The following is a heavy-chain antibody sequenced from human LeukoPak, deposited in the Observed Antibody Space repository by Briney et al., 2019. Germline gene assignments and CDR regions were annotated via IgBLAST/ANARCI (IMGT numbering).Heavy chain of an antibody. CDR2: ISSSSVSI. CDR1: GFTFSSYS. J-gene: IGHJ4*02. Sequence: GGSLRLSCAASGFTFSSYSMNWVRQAPGKGLEWVSYISSSSVSIYYADSVKGRFTISRDNANNSLYLQMSSLRAEDTAVYYCARDLTVFEVINKIYFDYWGQGTLVTVSS. D-gene: IGHD3-3*01. CDR3: ARDLTVFEVINKIYFDY. V-gene: IGHV3-48*01.